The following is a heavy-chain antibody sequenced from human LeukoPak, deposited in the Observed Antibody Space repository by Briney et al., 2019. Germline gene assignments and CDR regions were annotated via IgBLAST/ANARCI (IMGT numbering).Heavy chain of an antibody. Sequence: SETLSLTCAVYGGSFSGYYWSWIRQPPGKGLEWIGEINHSGSTNYNPSLKSRVTISVDTSKNQFSLKLSPVTAAGTAVYYCARGKGRRGYGSGSNWFDPWGQGTLVTVSS. CDR2: INHSGST. CDR1: GGSFSGYY. D-gene: IGHD3-10*01. CDR3: ARGKGRRGYGSGSNWFDP. V-gene: IGHV4-34*01. J-gene: IGHJ5*02.